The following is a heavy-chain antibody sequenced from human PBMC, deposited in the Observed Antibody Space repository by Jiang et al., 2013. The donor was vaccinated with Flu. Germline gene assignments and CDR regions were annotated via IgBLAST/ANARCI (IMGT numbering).Heavy chain of an antibody. CDR2: ISSSSSYI. J-gene: IGHJ5*02. Sequence: SGFTFSSYSMNWGPPGXQGRGLEWVSSISSSSSYIYYADSVKGRFTISRDNAKNSLYLQMNSLRAEDTAVYYCARDGIAAAGAGWFDPWGQGTLVTVSS. D-gene: IGHD6-13*01. V-gene: IGHV3-21*01. CDR1: GFTFSSYS. CDR3: ARDGIAAAGAGWFDP.